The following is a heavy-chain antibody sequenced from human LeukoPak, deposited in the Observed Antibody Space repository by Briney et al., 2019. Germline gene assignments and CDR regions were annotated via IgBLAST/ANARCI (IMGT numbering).Heavy chain of an antibody. J-gene: IGHJ4*02. Sequence: ASVKVSCKASGYTFTGYYMHWVRQAPGQGLEWMGWINPNSGSTNYAQKFQGRVTMTRDTSISTAYMELSRLRSDDTAVYYCAREGVRGVIDFDYWGQGTLVTVSS. CDR2: INPNSGST. V-gene: IGHV1-2*02. CDR3: AREGVRGVIDFDY. CDR1: GYTFTGYY. D-gene: IGHD3-10*01.